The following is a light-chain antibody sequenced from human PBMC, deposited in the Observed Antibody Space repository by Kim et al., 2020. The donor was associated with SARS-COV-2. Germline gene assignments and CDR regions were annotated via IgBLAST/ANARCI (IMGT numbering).Light chain of an antibody. J-gene: IGLJ1*01. CDR3: SSYTGSSTLYV. V-gene: IGLV2-14*03. Sequence: QSALTQPASVSGSPGQSITISCTGTTSDVGGYNYVSWYQQHPGKAPKLMIYDVSHRPSGVSNRFSGSKSGNTASLTISGLQAEDEDDYYCSSYTGSSTLYVFGTGTKVTVL. CDR1: TSDVGGYNY. CDR2: DVS.